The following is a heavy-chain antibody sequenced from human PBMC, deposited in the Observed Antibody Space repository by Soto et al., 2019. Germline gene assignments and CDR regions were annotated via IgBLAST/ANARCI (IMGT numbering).Heavy chain of an antibody. CDR1: GYTFTTYW. CDR2: LDPSDSYT. V-gene: IGHV5-10-1*03. Sequence: EIQLVQPGAELKKPGESLPISCQGSGYTFTTYWITWVRQLPGKGLVWVGRLDPSDSYTDYSPSFQGHVTISADKSINTAYLQWDSLKASDTAMYYCACPRKDYSDRAYDHWGQGTLVTVSS. CDR3: ACPRKDYSDRAYDH. J-gene: IGHJ4*02. D-gene: IGHD4-17*01.